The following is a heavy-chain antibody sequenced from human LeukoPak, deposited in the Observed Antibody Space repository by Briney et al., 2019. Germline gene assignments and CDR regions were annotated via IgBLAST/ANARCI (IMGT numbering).Heavy chain of an antibody. CDR1: GLTFSSYW. CDR3: ATSPAVVTNY. J-gene: IGHJ1*01. D-gene: IGHD4-23*01. CDR2: ISSDGSTT. V-gene: IGHV3-74*01. Sequence: GGSLRLSCAASGLTFSSYWMHWVPQAPGKGLVWVSRISSDGSTTTYADSVKGRFTISRDNAKNTLYLQMNSLRAEDTTVYYCATSPAVVTNYWGQGTLVTVSS.